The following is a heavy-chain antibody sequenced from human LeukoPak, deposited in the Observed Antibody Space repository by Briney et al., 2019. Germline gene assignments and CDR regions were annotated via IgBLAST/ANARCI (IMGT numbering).Heavy chain of an antibody. CDR3: AREEGWILTGYYNGLHYYYMDV. CDR2: IYTSGST. D-gene: IGHD3-9*01. CDR1: GGSISSHY. Sequence: PSETLSLTCTVSGGSISSHYWSWIRQPAGKGLEWIGRIYTSGSTNYNPSLKSRVTMSVDTSKNQFSLKLSSVTAADTAVYYCAREEGWILTGYYNGLHYYYMDVWGKGTTVTVSS. V-gene: IGHV4-4*07. J-gene: IGHJ6*03.